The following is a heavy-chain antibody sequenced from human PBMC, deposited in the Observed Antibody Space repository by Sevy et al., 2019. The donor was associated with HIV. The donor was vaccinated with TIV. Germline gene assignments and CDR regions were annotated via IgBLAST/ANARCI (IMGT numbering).Heavy chain of an antibody. Sequence: GGSLRLSCAASGFTFSNYGIHWVRQAPGKGLEWLAFISFDGSDKYYADSVKGRFTISREDSKNTLYLHLNSLRDEDTAVDYGAKTRYHDHISGFFGGTGVPDYWGQGTLVTVSS. V-gene: IGHV3-30*18. CDR1: GFTFSNYG. J-gene: IGHJ4*02. D-gene: IGHD3-22*01. CDR3: AKTRYHDHISGFFGGTGVPDY. CDR2: ISFDGSDK.